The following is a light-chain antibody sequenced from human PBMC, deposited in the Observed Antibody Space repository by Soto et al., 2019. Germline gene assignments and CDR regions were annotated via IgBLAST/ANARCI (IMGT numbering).Light chain of an antibody. Sequence: DMVLTHSPATLSLSPGDRATLSCLASQSVSSSLAWYQQKPGQSPRLLIYDTSNRATGIPARFSGSGSGTDFTLTISSLEPGDFAVYYCQQRTNWRITFGQGTRLEIK. CDR2: DTS. CDR3: QQRTNWRIT. V-gene: IGKV3-11*01. CDR1: QSVSSS. J-gene: IGKJ5*01.